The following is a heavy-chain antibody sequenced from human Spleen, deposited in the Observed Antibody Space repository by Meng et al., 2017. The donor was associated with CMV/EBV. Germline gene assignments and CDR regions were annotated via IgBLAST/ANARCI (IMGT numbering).Heavy chain of an antibody. Sequence: ETLSLTCTVSGGSISSYYWSWIRQPPGKGLEWVSTSSSSSSYIYYADSVQGRFTISRDNAKNSLYLQMSSLRAEDTAVYYCARGSCASCPHDYWGQGTLVTVSS. D-gene: IGHD2-2*01. CDR2: SSSSSSYI. J-gene: IGHJ4*02. V-gene: IGHV3-21*06. CDR1: GGSISSYY. CDR3: ARGSCASCPHDY.